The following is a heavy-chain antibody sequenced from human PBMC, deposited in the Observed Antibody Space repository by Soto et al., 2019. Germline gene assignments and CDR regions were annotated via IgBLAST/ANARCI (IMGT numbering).Heavy chain of an antibody. Sequence: SETLSLTCTVSGGSIYRSGYYWGWIRQPPGRGLEWIGNIDYNGVTYSNPSLKSRVTISRDTSKNQFSLKLTPVTAANTALYYCGKVLVGATGHTDSDSWGPGTLVTVSS. CDR1: GGSIYRSGYY. CDR3: GKVLVGATGHTDSDS. CDR2: IDYNGVT. D-gene: IGHD2-15*01. J-gene: IGHJ4*02. V-gene: IGHV4-39*01.